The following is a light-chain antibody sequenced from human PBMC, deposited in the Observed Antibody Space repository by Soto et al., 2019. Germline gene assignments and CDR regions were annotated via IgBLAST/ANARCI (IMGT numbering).Light chain of an antibody. CDR1: SSDVGGYNY. J-gene: IGLJ1*01. V-gene: IGLV2-11*01. Sequence: QSVLTQPRSVSGSPGQSVTISCTGTSSDVGGYNYVSWYQQHPAKAPKLLIYDVTKRPSGAPDRFSGSKSGNTASLIISGLQAEDEADYYCCSYAGTYTLYVFGTGTKVTFL. CDR2: DVT. CDR3: CSYAGTYTLYV.